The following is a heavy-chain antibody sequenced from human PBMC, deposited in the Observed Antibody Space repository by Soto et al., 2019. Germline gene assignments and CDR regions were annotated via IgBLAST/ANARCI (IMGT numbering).Heavy chain of an antibody. CDR1: GFTFSNHW. V-gene: IGHV3-7*03. D-gene: IGHD3-16*01. J-gene: IGHJ4*02. Sequence: LRLSCVGSGFTFSNHWMNWVRQAPGQGLEWVANIKADGSEKYYVDSVKGRFTISRDNAKNSLYLQMNSLRAEDTAVYYCARARGVDYWGQGTQVTVSS. CDR3: ARARGVDY. CDR2: IKADGSEK.